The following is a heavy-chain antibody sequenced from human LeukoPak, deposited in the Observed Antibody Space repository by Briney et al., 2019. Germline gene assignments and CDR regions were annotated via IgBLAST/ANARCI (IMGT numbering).Heavy chain of an antibody. V-gene: IGHV3-23*01. CDR3: AKYPVRSSGSNYYYMDV. CDR2: ISVSGGST. CDR1: GFTFSSYA. J-gene: IGHJ6*03. Sequence: GGSLRLSCAASGFTFSSYAMSWVRQAPGKGLEWVSAISVSGGSTYYADSVKGRFTIARDNSKNSLYLQMNSLRDEDTAVYYCAKYPVRSSGSNYYYMDVWGKGTTVTVSS. D-gene: IGHD6-19*01.